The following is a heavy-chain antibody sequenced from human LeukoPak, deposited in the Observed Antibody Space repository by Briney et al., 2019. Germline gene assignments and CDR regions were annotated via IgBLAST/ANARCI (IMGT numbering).Heavy chain of an antibody. D-gene: IGHD2-2*01. CDR3: ARVPPSAHQLLSSDY. CDR1: GYTLTNYG. Sequence: ASVKVSCKASGYTLTNYGISWVRQAPGQGLEWMSWISANNGETRYAQNFQGRVTMTTDTSTTTAYMELGSLRSDDTAVYYCARVPPSAHQLLSSDYWGQGTQVTVSS. V-gene: IGHV1-18*04. J-gene: IGHJ4*02. CDR2: ISANNGET.